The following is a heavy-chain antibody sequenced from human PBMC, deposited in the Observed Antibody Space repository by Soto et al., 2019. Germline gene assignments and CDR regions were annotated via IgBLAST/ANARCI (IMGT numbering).Heavy chain of an antibody. V-gene: IGHV4-30-4*01. CDR3: ARDLVDCACDEVCQYYGMDV. CDR2: IYYRGST. CDR1: GGSIKSGDHY. Sequence: TLSLICSVSGGSIKSGDHYWSWIRQPPGKGLEWIGYIYYRGSTYYNSSLKSRVNISLATSNHQFSLNPTYLTAAGTAVYFWARDLVDCACDEVCQYYGMDVWGQGTTVTVSS. J-gene: IGHJ6*02. D-gene: IGHD2-21*02.